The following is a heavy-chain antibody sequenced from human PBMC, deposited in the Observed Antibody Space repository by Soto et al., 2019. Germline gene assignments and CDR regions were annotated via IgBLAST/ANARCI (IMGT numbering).Heavy chain of an antibody. J-gene: IGHJ3*02. D-gene: IGHD3-10*01. Sequence: PGESLKISCKGSGYSFSSHWIGWVRQMPGKGLGWMGIIYPGDSDTRYSPSFQGQVTISADKSISTAYLQWSSLKASDTAMYYCASPVVRNDAFDIWGQGTMVTVSS. V-gene: IGHV5-51*01. CDR1: GYSFSSHW. CDR3: ASPVVRNDAFDI. CDR2: IYPGDSDT.